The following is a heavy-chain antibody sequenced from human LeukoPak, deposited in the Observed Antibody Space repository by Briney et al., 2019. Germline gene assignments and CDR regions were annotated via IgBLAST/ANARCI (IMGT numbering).Heavy chain of an antibody. V-gene: IGHV3-23*01. D-gene: IGHD2-21*01. CDR3: ARDLIERYTFDY. J-gene: IGHJ4*02. CDR1: GFTFSSYA. Sequence: PGGALRLSCAASGFTFSSYAMSWVRPAPGKGLECVSAISGSGGSTYYADAVKGGFTISRDNSKNTVDLQLNSLRAEDTAVYYCARDLIERYTFDYCGQGTLVNVSS. CDR2: ISGSGGST.